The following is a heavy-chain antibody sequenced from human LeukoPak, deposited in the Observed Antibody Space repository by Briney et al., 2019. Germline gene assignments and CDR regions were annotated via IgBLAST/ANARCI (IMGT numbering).Heavy chain of an antibody. CDR1: GGSISSYY. V-gene: IGHV4-4*07. CDR2: IYTSGST. Sequence: SETLSLTCTVSGGSISSYYWSWIRQPAGKGLEWIGRIYTSGSTNYNPSLKSRVTMSVDTSRNQFSLKLSSVTAADTAVYYRAGTYYYDSSGYYPHIDYWGQGTLVTVSS. CDR3: AGTYYYDSSGYYPHIDY. D-gene: IGHD3-22*01. J-gene: IGHJ4*02.